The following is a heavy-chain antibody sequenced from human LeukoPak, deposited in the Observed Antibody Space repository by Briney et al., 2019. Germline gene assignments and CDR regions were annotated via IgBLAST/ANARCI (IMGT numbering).Heavy chain of an antibody. Sequence: SETLSLTCTVSGGSISSYYWSWIRQPAGKGLEWIGRIYTSGSTNYNPSLKSRVTMSVDTSKNQFSLKLSSVTAADTAVYYCARGPTTPPHYYYMDVWGKGTTVTVSS. CDR3: ARGPTTPPHYYYMDV. D-gene: IGHD1-7*01. CDR1: GGSISSYY. CDR2: IYTSGST. J-gene: IGHJ6*03. V-gene: IGHV4-4*07.